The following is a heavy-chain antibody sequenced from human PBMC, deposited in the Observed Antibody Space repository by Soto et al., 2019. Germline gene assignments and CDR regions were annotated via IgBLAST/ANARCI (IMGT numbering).Heavy chain of an antibody. CDR2: IIPILGIA. J-gene: IGHJ4*02. CDR1: GGTFSSYT. D-gene: IGHD5-18*01. CDR3: AREIRGYSYGPIDY. Sequence: SVKVSCKASGGTFSSYTISWVRQAPGQGLEWMGRIIPILGIANYAQKFQGRVTITADKSTSTAYMELSSLRSEDTAVYYCAREIRGYSYGPIDYWGQATLVTVSS. V-gene: IGHV1-69*04.